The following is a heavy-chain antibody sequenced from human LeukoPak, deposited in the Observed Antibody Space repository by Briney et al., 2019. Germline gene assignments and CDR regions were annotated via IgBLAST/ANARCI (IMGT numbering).Heavy chain of an antibody. V-gene: IGHV4-34*01. CDR1: GGSFSGYY. D-gene: IGHD3-10*01. CDR3: ARGYYGSGSYYPHYNWFDP. Sequence: SETLSLTCAVYGGSFSGYYWSWIRQPPGKGLEWIGEINHSGSTNYNPSLKSRVTISVDTSKNQFSLKLSSVTAADTAVYYYARGYYGSGSYYPHYNWFDPWGQGTLVTVSS. CDR2: INHSGST. J-gene: IGHJ5*02.